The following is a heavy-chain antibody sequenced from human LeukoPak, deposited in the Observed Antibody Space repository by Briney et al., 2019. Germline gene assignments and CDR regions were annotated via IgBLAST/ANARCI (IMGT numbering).Heavy chain of an antibody. J-gene: IGHJ5*01. CDR3: ARDPGTSGWYTFDF. D-gene: IGHD6-19*01. CDR2: TYYRSKWYD. V-gene: IGHV6-1*01. CDR1: GDSVSSKNGA. Sequence: SQTLSLTCAISGDSVSSKNGAWNWIRQSPSRGLEWLGRTYYRSKWYDEYADSVKGRVTISPDTSKNQFSLHVYSVTPEDTAVYYCARDPGTSGWYTFDFWGQGTLVTVSS.